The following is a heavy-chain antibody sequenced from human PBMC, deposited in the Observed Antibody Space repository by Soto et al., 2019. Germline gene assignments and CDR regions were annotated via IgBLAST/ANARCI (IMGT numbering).Heavy chain of an antibody. V-gene: IGHV1-8*01. CDR1: GYTFTSYD. CDR2: MNPNSGKA. Sequence: QVQLVQSGAEVKKPGASVKVSCKASGYTFTSYDINWVRQAAGQGLEWIGWMNPNSGKAVYAQKFQGRVTMAGNTSISTAYMELSRLRSDATAVYFCARGLVVVSATYWYFDLWGRGTLVTVSS. D-gene: IGHD2-15*01. CDR3: ARGLVVVSATYWYFDL. J-gene: IGHJ2*01.